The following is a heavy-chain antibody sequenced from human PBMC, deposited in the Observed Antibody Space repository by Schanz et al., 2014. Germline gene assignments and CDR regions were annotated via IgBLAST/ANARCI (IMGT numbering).Heavy chain of an antibody. CDR2: INPSGGST. D-gene: IGHD6-19*01. CDR1: GYTFTSYS. CDR3: ARGGYSSGWYDRDIARFDY. Sequence: QVQLVQSGAEVKKPGASVKVSCKASGYTFTSYSMHWVRQAPGQGLEWMGIINPSGGSTRYGQKFQGRITVTTDTTTSTIYMELSGLRSDDTAVYYCARGGYSSGWYDRDIARFDYWGQGTLVTVSS. V-gene: IGHV1-46*01. J-gene: IGHJ4*02.